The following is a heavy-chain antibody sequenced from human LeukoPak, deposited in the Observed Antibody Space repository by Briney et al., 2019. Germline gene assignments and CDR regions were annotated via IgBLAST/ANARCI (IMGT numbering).Heavy chain of an antibody. J-gene: IGHJ4*02. CDR2: INPNSGGT. CDR1: VYTFTCYY. V-gene: IGHV1-2*02. D-gene: IGHD3-3*01. Sequence: ASVKVSCKASVYTFTCYYMHWVRQAPGQGLEWMGWINPNSGGTNYAQKFQGRVTMTRDTSISTAYMELSRLRADDTAVYYCARGDRFLEWLPNDYWGQGALVTVSS. CDR3: ARGDRFLEWLPNDY.